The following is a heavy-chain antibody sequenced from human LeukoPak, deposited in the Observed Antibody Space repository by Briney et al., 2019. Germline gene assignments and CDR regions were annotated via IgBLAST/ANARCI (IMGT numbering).Heavy chain of an antibody. Sequence: GGSLRLSCAASGFTFSSYAMSWVRQAPGKGLEWVSSISSSSNYIYDADSVKGRFTISRDNAKNSLYLQMNSLRAEDTAVYYCARDRPYMDVWGQGTTVTVSS. J-gene: IGHJ6*02. V-gene: IGHV3-21*01. CDR2: ISSSSNYI. CDR1: GFTFSSYA. CDR3: ARDRPYMDV.